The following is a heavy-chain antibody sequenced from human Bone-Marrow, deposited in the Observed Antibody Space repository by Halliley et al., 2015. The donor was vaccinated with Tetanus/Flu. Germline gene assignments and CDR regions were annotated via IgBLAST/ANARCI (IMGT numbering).Heavy chain of an antibody. D-gene: IGHD3-22*01. V-gene: IGHV3-33*01. J-gene: IGHJ4*02. CDR2: IWYDGSNK. CDR1: GFTFSDYA. Sequence: CAASGFTFSDYAMHWVRQAPGKGLEWVSIIWYDGSNKYYEDSLKGRFTISRDNSKNTVYLQMNSLRAEDTGIYYCARGHHDSSGAFDYWGQGALVTVSS. CDR3: ARGHHDSSGAFDY.